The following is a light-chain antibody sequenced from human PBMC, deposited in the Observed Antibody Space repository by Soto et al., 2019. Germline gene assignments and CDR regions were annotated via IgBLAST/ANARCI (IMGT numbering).Light chain of an antibody. V-gene: IGKV1-5*01. CDR2: GAS. CDR1: QSIISL. Sequence: DIQMTQSPATLSLSVGDRVTITCRASQSIISLLAWYQQKPGQAPKLLIYGASSWESGVPYRFSGSGSGTDFTLTISSLQSDDFAAYYCQQYNSYSWTFGQGTKVDIK. CDR3: QQYNSYSWT. J-gene: IGKJ1*01.